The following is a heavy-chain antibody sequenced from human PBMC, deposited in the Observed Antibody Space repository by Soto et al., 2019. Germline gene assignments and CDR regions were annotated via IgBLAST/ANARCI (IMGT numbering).Heavy chain of an antibody. CDR1: GYTFTSYG. J-gene: IGHJ4*02. CDR2: ISAYNGNT. Sequence: QVQLVQSGAEVKKPGASVKVSCKASGYTFTSYGISWVRQAPGQGLEWMGWISAYNGNTNYAQKLQGRVTMTTDTSTSTAYMELRCLRSDDTAVYYCARPRELGELAITFDYWGQGTLVTVSS. D-gene: IGHD3-10*01. V-gene: IGHV1-18*01. CDR3: ARPRELGELAITFDY.